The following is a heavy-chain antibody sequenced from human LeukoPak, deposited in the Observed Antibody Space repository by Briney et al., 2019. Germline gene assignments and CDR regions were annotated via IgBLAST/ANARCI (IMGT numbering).Heavy chain of an antibody. D-gene: IGHD3-3*01. CDR1: GFTFSSYS. J-gene: IGHJ4*02. Sequence: KAGGSLRLSCAASGFTFSSYSMNWVRQAPEKGLEWVSSISSSSSYIYYADSVKGRFTISRDNAKNSLYLQMNSLRAEDTAVYYCARTYYDFWSGYHHFDYWGQGTLVTVSS. CDR3: ARTYYDFWSGYHHFDY. V-gene: IGHV3-21*01. CDR2: ISSSSSYI.